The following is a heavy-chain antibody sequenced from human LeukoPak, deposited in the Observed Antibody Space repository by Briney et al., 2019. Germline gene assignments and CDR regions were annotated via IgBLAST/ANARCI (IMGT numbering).Heavy chain of an antibody. V-gene: IGHV4-38-2*02. CDR3: ARDRSHYDILTGYTGVGAFDI. CDR2: IYHSGST. J-gene: IGHJ3*02. Sequence: SETLSLTCTVSGYSISSGYYWGWIRQPPGKGLEWIGSIYHSGSTYYNPSLKSRVTISVDKSKNQFSLKLSSVTAADTAVYYCARDRSHYDILTGYTGVGAFDIWGQGTMVTVSS. CDR1: GYSISSGYY. D-gene: IGHD3-9*01.